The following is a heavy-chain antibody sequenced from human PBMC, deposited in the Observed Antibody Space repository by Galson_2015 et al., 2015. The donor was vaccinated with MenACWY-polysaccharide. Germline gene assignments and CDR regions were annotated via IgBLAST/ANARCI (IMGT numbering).Heavy chain of an antibody. Sequence: SLRLSCAASGFTLSNYRMHWVRQAPGKGLVWVSRIHPDGSSIAYADSVKGRFTTSRDNAKNTLYLQMNSLRAEDTAIYYCARSVPPTTGTPGAWGQGTLVTVSS. CDR3: ARSVPPTTGTPGA. D-gene: IGHD4-17*01. J-gene: IGHJ5*02. CDR2: IHPDGSSI. CDR1: GFTLSNYR. V-gene: IGHV3-74*01.